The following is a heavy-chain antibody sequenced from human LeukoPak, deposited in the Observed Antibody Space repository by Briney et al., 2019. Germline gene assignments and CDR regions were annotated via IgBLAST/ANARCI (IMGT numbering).Heavy chain of an antibody. V-gene: IGHV4-38-2*01. CDR3: AGGRGIAARPGY. D-gene: IGHD6-6*01. J-gene: IGHJ4*02. CDR1: GYSISSGYY. Sequence: SETLSLTCAVSGYSISSGYYWGWIRQPPGQGLEWIGSIYHSGSTYYNPSLKSRVTISVDTSKNQFSLKLSSVTAADTAVYYCAGGRGIAARPGYWGQGTLVTVSS. CDR2: IYHSGST.